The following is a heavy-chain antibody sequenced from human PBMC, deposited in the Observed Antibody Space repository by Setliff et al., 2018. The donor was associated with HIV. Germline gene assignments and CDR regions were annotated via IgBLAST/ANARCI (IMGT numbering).Heavy chain of an antibody. V-gene: IGHV3-23*01. CDR1: GFTVSSHY. CDR2: ISGSGGST. Sequence: GGSLRLSCAASGFTVSSHYMSWVRQAPGKGLEWVSAISGSGGSTYYADSVKGRFTISRDNSKNTLYLQMNSLRAEDTAVYYCATRIQLCYWGQGTLVTVSS. D-gene: IGHD5-18*01. J-gene: IGHJ4*02. CDR3: ATRIQLCY.